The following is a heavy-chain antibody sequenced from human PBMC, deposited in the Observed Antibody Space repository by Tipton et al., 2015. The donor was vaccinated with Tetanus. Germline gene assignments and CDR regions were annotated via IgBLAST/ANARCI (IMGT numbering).Heavy chain of an antibody. CDR2: ISGSRLTP. D-gene: IGHD1-14*01. J-gene: IGHJ6*04. Sequence: SLRLSCAASGFTFKSYTMNWLRQAPGNGLEWVAAISGSRLTPYYADSLKGRFTISRDNSKNTLSLQLNSLRADDTAIYYCAKEALGVLNLWGNGTTVIVSS. CDR1: GFTFKSYT. CDR3: AKEALGVLNL. V-gene: IGHV3-23*01.